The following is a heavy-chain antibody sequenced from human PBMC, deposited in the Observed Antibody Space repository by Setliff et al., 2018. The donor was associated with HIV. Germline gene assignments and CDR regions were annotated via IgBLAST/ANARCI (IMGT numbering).Heavy chain of an antibody. CDR2: IYYSGST. Sequence: PSETLSLTCTVSGGSISSSSYYWGWIRQPPGKGLEWIGSIYYSGSTYYNPSLKSRVTISVDTSKSQFSLKLSSVTAADTAVYYCAVARGWPPDYWGQGTLVTVSS. J-gene: IGHJ4*02. CDR3: AVARGWPPDY. CDR1: GGSISSSSYY. D-gene: IGHD6-19*01. V-gene: IGHV4-39*01.